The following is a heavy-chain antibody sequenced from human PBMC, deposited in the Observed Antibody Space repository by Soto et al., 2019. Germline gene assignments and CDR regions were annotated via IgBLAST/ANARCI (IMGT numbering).Heavy chain of an antibody. Sequence: ASVKVSCKASGYTFTSYDINWVRQATGQGLEWMGWMNPNSGNTGYAQKFQGRVTMTRNTSISTAYMELSSLRSEDTAVYYCARGLIIVAGTPIPGYWGQGTLVTVSS. CDR1: GYTFTSYD. D-gene: IGHD6-19*01. V-gene: IGHV1-8*01. J-gene: IGHJ4*02. CDR2: MNPNSGNT. CDR3: ARGLIIVAGTPIPGY.